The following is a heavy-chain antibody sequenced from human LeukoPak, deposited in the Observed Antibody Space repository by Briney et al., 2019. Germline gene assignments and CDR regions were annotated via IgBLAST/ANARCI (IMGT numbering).Heavy chain of an antibody. Sequence: GASVKVSCKASGGTFSSYAISWVRQAPGQGLEWMGWMNPNSGNTGYAQKFQGRVTMTRNTSISTAYMELSSLRSEDTAVYYCARGHYGGNSGGGADYYYGMDVWGQGTTVTVSS. D-gene: IGHD4-23*01. CDR3: ARGHYGGNSGGGADYYYGMDV. CDR2: MNPNSGNT. V-gene: IGHV1-8*02. CDR1: GGTFSSYA. J-gene: IGHJ6*02.